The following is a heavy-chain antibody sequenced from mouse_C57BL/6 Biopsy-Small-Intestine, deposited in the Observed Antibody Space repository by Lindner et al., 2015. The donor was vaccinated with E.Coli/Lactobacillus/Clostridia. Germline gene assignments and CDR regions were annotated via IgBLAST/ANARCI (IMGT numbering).Heavy chain of an antibody. J-gene: IGHJ3*01. Sequence: VQLQESGAEPVRPGASVKLSCTASGFNIKDDYIHWVKQRPEQGLDWIGRIDPANGNAKYAPKFQDKATITADTSSNTAYLQFSSLSSEDTAVYYCARSLYGPYWGQGTLVTVSA. V-gene: IGHV14-3*01. CDR3: ARSLYGPY. CDR1: GFNIKDDY. CDR2: IDPANGNA. D-gene: IGHD1-1*02.